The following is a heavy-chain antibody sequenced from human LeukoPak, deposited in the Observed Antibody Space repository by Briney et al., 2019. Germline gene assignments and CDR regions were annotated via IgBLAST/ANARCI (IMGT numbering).Heavy chain of an antibody. D-gene: IGHD6-19*01. CDR1: GFTFSSYS. Sequence: GGSLRLSCAASGFTFSSYSMNWVRQAPGKGLEWVSYITTSSSTMYYADSVKGRFTISRDNAKNSLYLQMNSLRVEDTAVYYCARSPRGSSGWYGDAFDIWGQGTMVTVSS. CDR2: ITTSSSTM. CDR3: ARSPRGSSGWYGDAFDI. J-gene: IGHJ3*02. V-gene: IGHV3-48*04.